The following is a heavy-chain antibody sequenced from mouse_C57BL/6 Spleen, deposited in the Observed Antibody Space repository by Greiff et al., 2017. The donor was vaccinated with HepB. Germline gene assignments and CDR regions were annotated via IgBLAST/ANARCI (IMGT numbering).Heavy chain of an antibody. D-gene: IGHD1-1*01. CDR1: GYTFTSYW. V-gene: IGHV1-53*01. CDR3: ARPHYDGSSQAWLAD. Sequence: QVQLQQPGTELVKPGASVKLSCKASGYTFTSYWMHWVKQRPGQGLEWIGNINPSNGGTNYNEKFKSKATLTVDKSSSKAYMQLISLKSADSAVYYCARPHYDGSSQAWLADWGQGTLVTVAA. CDR2: INPSNGGT. J-gene: IGHJ3*01.